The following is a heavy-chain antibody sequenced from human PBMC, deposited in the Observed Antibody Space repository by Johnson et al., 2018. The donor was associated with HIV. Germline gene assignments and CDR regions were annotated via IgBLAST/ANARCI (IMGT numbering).Heavy chain of an antibody. Sequence: QVQLVESGGGVVQPGRSLRLSCAASGFTFSSYAMHWVRQAPGKGLEWVALISYDGSTKYYADSVKGRLTISRDNAKNSLHLQVNRLRGEDMTVYKIGLSFCGFWGQGTMVTVSS. D-gene: IGHD2-21*01. CDR3: GLSFCGF. V-gene: IGHV3-30-3*01. CDR2: ISYDGSTK. CDR1: GFTFSSYA. J-gene: IGHJ3*01.